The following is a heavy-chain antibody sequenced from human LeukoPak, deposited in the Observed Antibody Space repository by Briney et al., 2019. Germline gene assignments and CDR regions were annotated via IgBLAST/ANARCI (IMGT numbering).Heavy chain of an antibody. Sequence: GLGWVSSISSSSNYIYYADSVKGRFTISRDNAKNSLYLQMNSLRAEDTAVYYCARGGLDLSSSDYWGQGTLVTVSS. CDR3: ARGGLDLSSSDY. CDR2: ISSSSNYI. J-gene: IGHJ4*02. V-gene: IGHV3-21*01. D-gene: IGHD6-6*01.